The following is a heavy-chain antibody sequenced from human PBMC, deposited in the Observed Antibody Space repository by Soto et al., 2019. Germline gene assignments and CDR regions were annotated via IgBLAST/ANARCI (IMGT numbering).Heavy chain of an antibody. CDR1: GGSISSSSYY. J-gene: IGHJ6*03. D-gene: IGHD6-13*01. CDR2: IYYSGST. Sequence: SETLSLTCTVSGGSISSSSYYWGWIRQPPGKGLEWIGSIYYSGSTYYNPSLKSRVTISVDTSKNQFYLKLSSVTAADTAVYYCARPVYSSSATHYYYYMDVWGKGTTVTVSS. CDR3: ARPVYSSSATHYYYYMDV. V-gene: IGHV4-39*01.